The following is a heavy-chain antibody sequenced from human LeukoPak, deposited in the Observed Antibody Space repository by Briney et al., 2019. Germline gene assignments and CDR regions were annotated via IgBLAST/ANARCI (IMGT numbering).Heavy chain of an antibody. D-gene: IGHD6-19*01. J-gene: IGHJ4*02. Sequence: PSETLSLTCTVSGGSISSYYWSWIRQPPGKGLEWIGYIYYSGSTNYNPSLESRVTISVDTSKNQFSLKLSSVTAADTAVYYCAREYSSGWSGAGYWGQGTLVTVSS. CDR2: IYYSGST. CDR3: AREYSSGWSGAGY. V-gene: IGHV4-59*01. CDR1: GGSISSYY.